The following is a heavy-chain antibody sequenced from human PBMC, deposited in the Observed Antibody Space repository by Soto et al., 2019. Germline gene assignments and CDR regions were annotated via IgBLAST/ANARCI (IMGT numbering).Heavy chain of an antibody. D-gene: IGHD3-10*01. CDR2: IKQDGSEK. Sequence: PGGSLRLSCAASGFTFSSYWMIWVRQAPGKGLEWVANIKQDGSEKYYVDSVKGRFTISRDNAKNSLYLQMNSLRAEDTAVYYCARPRGYYYYYGMDVWGQGTTVTVSS. CDR3: ARPRGYYYYYGMDV. CDR1: GFTFSSYW. J-gene: IGHJ6*02. V-gene: IGHV3-7*03.